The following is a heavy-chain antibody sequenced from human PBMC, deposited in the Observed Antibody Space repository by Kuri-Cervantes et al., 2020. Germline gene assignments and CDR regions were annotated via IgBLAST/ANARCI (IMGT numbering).Heavy chain of an antibody. Sequence: GESLKISCVASGFTFTSYSIHWVRQAPGKGLQWVATVSNDGSNKHYADSVKGRFTVSRDDAKNTVYLQLNSLRAEDTALYYCVKEGYTSWLEADWGQGTLVTVSS. J-gene: IGHJ4*02. V-gene: IGHV3-30-3*01. CDR1: GFTFTSYS. CDR2: VSNDGSNK. CDR3: VKEGYTSWLEAD. D-gene: IGHD5-12*01.